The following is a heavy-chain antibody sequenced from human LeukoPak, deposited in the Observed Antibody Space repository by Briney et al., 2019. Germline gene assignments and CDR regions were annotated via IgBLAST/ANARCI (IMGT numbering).Heavy chain of an antibody. J-gene: IGHJ4*02. D-gene: IGHD2-8*01. CDR3: ARVGVYAMDY. CDR2: IKQDGSEK. Sequence: GGSLRLSCAASGFTFSSYWVSWVRQAPGKGLEWVANIKQDGSEKYYVDSVKGRITISRDNAKNSLYLQMNSLRAEDTAVYYCARVGVYAMDYWGQRTIVTVSS. V-gene: IGHV3-7*05. CDR1: GFTFSSYW.